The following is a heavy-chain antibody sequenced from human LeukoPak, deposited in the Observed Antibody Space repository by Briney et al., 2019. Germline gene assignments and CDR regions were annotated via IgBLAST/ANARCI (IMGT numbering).Heavy chain of an antibody. CDR1: GFTFSSYG. V-gene: IGHV3-30*18. CDR2: ISYDGSNK. Sequence: PGRSLRLSCAASGFTFSSYGMHWVRQAPGKGLEWVAVISYDGSNKYYADSVKGRFTNSRDNSKKTRYLQIKSLRAEDTVVYNCAKQGFRSGYYTPFDYWGQGTLVTVSS. D-gene: IGHD3-3*01. J-gene: IGHJ4*02. CDR3: AKQGFRSGYYTPFDY.